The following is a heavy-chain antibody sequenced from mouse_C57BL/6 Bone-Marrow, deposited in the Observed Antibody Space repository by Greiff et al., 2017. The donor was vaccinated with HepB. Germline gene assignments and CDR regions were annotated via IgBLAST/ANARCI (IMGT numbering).Heavy chain of an antibody. CDR1: GFTFTSYW. V-gene: IGHV1-55*01. CDR3: ARSSYWYFDV. Sequence: QVQLQQPGAELVKPGSSVKMSCKASGFTFTSYWITWVKQRPGQGLEWIGDIYPGSGSTNYNEKFKSKATLTVDTSSSTAYMQLSSLTSEDSAVYYCARSSYWYFDVWGTGTTVTVSS. J-gene: IGHJ1*03. CDR2: IYPGSGST. D-gene: IGHD1-1*01.